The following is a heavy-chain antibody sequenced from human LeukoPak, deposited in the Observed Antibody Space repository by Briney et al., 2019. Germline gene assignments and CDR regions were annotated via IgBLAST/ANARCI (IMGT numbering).Heavy chain of an antibody. V-gene: IGHV1-8*01. CDR3: ANDYGGDGLFDY. J-gene: IGHJ4*02. CDR2: MNPNSGNT. Sequence: GASVKVSCRASGYTFTSYDINWVRQATGQGLEWMGWMNPNSGNTGYAQKFQGRVTMTRNTSISTAYMELSSLRSEDTAVYYCANDYGGDGLFDYWGQGTLVTVSS. CDR1: GYTFTSYD. D-gene: IGHD4-23*01.